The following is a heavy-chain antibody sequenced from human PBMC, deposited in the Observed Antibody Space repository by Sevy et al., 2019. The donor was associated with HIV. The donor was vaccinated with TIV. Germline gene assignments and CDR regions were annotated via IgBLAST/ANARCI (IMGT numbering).Heavy chain of an antibody. J-gene: IGHJ4*02. CDR2: INVHSGDT. Sequence: ASVKVSCKASGYTFTAYHIHWVRQAPGQGLEWMGRINVHSGDTSYAQKFQGRVTMTRDRSINTAFMELNSLRSDDTAIYYCARDLSYYDTRGFLVGDCWGQGTLVTVSS. V-gene: IGHV1-2*06. D-gene: IGHD3-22*01. CDR1: GYTFTAYH. CDR3: ARDLSYYDTRGFLVGDC.